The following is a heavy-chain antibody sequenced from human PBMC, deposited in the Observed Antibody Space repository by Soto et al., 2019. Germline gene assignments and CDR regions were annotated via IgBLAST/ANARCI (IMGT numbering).Heavy chain of an antibody. D-gene: IGHD4-4*01. J-gene: IGHJ6*02. CDR1: GFTVSDYD. CDR3: AKEARDYSNLYGMDV. Sequence: GSLRLSCAASGFTVSDYDMSWIRQAPGKGLEWVAVISYRSSNKYYADSVKGRFTISRDNFKNTLYLQMNSLRAEDTAVYYCAKEARDYSNLYGMDVWGQGTTVTVSS. CDR2: ISYRSSNK. V-gene: IGHV3-30*18.